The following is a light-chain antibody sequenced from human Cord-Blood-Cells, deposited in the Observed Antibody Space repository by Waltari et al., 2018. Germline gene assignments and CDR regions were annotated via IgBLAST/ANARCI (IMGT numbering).Light chain of an antibody. V-gene: IGKV4-1*01. CDR1: QSVLYSSNNKNY. Sequence: DIVMTQSPDSLAVSLGERATINCKPSQSVLYSSNNKNYLAWYQQKPGQPPKLLIYWASTRESGVPDRFSGSGSGTDFTLTINSLQAEDVAVYYCQQYYSTPPTFGQGTKVAIK. J-gene: IGKJ1*01. CDR2: WAS. CDR3: QQYYSTPPT.